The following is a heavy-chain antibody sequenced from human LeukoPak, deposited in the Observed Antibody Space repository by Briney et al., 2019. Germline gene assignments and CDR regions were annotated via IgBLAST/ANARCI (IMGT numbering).Heavy chain of an antibody. Sequence: GESLKISCKGSGYSFTNYWIGWVRQMPGKGLEWMGIIYPGDSDTRYSPSFQGQVTISADKSISTAYLQWSSLKASDTAMYYCARSYYYDSSGYPYYFDYWGQGTLVTVSS. J-gene: IGHJ4*02. CDR3: ARSYYYDSSGYPYYFDY. D-gene: IGHD3-22*01. V-gene: IGHV5-51*01. CDR1: GYSFTNYW. CDR2: IYPGDSDT.